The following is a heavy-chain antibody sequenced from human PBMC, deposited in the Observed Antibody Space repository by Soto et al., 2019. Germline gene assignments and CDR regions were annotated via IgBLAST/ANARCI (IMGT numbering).Heavy chain of an antibody. CDR2: ISYDGSNK. V-gene: IGHV3-30*18. CDR3: AKDFGGTGRNPGYYYYGMDV. J-gene: IGHJ6*02. D-gene: IGHD3-10*01. Sequence: GGSLRLSCAASGFTFSSYGMHWVRQAPGKGLEWVAVISYDGSNKYYADSVKGRFTISRDNSKNTLYLQMNSLRAEDTAVYYCAKDFGGTGRNPGYYYYGMDVWGQGTTVTVSS. CDR1: GFTFSSYG.